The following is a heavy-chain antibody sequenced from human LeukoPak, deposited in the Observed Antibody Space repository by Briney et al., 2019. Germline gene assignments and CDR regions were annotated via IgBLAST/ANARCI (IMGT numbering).Heavy chain of an antibody. CDR3: ARGGYTSSFDY. V-gene: IGHV4-38-2*01. CDR1: GYSISSGNY. D-gene: IGHD6-13*01. CDR2: IYHSGST. J-gene: IGHJ4*02. Sequence: RASETLSLTCAVSGYSISSGNYWGWIRQPPGKGLEWIGNIYHSGSTYYNPSLKSRVTISIDTSKNQFFLKLSSVTAADTAVYYCARGGYTSSFDYWGQGTLVTVSS.